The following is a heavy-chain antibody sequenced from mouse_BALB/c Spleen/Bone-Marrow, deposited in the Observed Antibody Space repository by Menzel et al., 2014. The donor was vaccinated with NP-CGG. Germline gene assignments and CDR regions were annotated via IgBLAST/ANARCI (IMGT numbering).Heavy chain of an antibody. CDR3: AREARIGAWFPN. V-gene: IGHV1-4*02. J-gene: IGHJ3*01. Sequence: QVQLQQSGAELARPGASVKMSCKASGYTFTSYTIQWVKRRPGQGLEWVGYIVPSSGYTDYNQKFKDKTTLTADKSSSTAYMQLSSLTSADSAVYYCAREARIGAWFPNWGQGTLVTVSA. CDR2: IVPSSGYT. CDR1: GYTFTSYT.